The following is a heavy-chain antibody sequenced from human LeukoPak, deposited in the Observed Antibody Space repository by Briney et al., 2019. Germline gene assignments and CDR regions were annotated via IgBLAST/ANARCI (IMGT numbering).Heavy chain of an antibody. D-gene: IGHD3-22*01. V-gene: IGHV1-18*01. Sequence: ASVKVSCKASGYTFTIYSTSWVRQAPAPGLERMGWISAYNGNTNYAQKLQGRVTMTTDTFTTTAYMELRSLRADDTAVYYCARVAAYYDSSGYAFDIWGQGTMVTVSS. CDR1: GYTFTIYS. CDR3: ARVAAYYDSSGYAFDI. CDR2: ISAYNGNT. J-gene: IGHJ3*02.